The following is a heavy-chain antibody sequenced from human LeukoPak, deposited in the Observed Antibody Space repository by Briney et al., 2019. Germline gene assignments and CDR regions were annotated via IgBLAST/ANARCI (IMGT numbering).Heavy chain of an antibody. CDR1: GGTFSSYA. CDR3: ARVWEMATIRYYYYGMDV. J-gene: IGHJ6*02. D-gene: IGHD5-24*01. V-gene: IGHV1-69*13. Sequence: ASVKVSCKASGGTFSSYAISWVRQAPGQGLEWMGGIIPIFGTANYAQKFQGRVTITADESTSTAYMELSSLRSEDTAVYYCARVWEMATIRYYYYGMDVWGQGTTVTVPS. CDR2: IIPIFGTA.